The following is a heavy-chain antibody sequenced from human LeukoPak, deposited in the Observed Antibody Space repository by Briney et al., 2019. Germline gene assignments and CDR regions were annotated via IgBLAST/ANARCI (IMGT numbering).Heavy chain of an antibody. J-gene: IGHJ6*03. Sequence: GGSLRLSCAASGFTFDDYGVSWVRQAPGKGLEWVSGINWNGGSTGYADSVKGRFTISRDNAKSSLYLQMNSLRAEDTALYYCARGCNYYDSSGYGPNYYYYYMDVWGKGTTVTVSS. CDR1: GFTFDDYG. D-gene: IGHD3-22*01. CDR3: ARGCNYYDSSGYGPNYYYYYMDV. CDR2: INWNGGST. V-gene: IGHV3-20*04.